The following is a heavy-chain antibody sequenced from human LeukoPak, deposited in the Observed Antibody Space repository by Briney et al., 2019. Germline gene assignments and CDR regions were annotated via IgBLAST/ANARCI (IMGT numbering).Heavy chain of an antibody. CDR1: GDSESSNSVT. Sequence: SQTLSHTCAISGDSESSNSVTWNWIRQSPSRSRECLGRTYYRSTWYNDYAVSVRGRITVNPDTSKNQLSLHLNSVTPEDTAVYYCARRLTQYDCFDPWGQGILVTVSS. D-gene: IGHD2-2*01. J-gene: IGHJ5*02. CDR3: ARRLTQYDCFDP. CDR2: TYYRSTWYN. V-gene: IGHV6-1*01.